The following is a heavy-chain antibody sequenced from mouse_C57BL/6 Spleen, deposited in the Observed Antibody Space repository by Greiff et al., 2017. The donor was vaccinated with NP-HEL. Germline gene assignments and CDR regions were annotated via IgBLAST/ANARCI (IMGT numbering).Heavy chain of an antibody. V-gene: IGHV10-1*01. Sequence: EVQLVESGGGLVQPKGSLKLSCAASGFSFNTYAMNWVRQAPGKGLEWVARIRSKSNNYATYYADSVKDRFTISRDDSESMLYLQMNNLKTEDTAMYYCVRSQFITTPVGYFDVWGTGTTVTVSS. D-gene: IGHD1-1*01. J-gene: IGHJ1*03. CDR1: GFSFNTYA. CDR3: VRSQFITTPVGYFDV. CDR2: IRSKSNNYAT.